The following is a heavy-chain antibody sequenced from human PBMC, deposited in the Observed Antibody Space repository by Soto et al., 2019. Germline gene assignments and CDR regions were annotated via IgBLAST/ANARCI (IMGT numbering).Heavy chain of an antibody. CDR2: ISGSGGST. Sequence: GGSLRLSCAASGFTFSSYAMSWVRQAPGKGLEWVSAISGSGGSTYYADSVKGRFTISRDNSKNTLYLQMNSLRAEDTAVYYCAKDRPLEWLIYYYYGMDVWGQGTTVTVSS. V-gene: IGHV3-23*01. CDR1: GFTFSSYA. J-gene: IGHJ6*02. D-gene: IGHD3-3*01. CDR3: AKDRPLEWLIYYYYGMDV.